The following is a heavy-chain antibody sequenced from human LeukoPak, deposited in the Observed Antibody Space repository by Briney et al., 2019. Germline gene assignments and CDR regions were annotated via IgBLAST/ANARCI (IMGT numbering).Heavy chain of an antibody. CDR2: IYYSGST. V-gene: IGHV4-30-4*08. D-gene: IGHD3-3*01. CDR3: ARVGFDDFWSGYLISDAFDI. J-gene: IGHJ3*02. CDR1: GGSISSGDYY. Sequence: PSQTLSRTCTVSGGSISSGDYYWSWIRQPPGKGLEWIGYIYYSGSTYYNPSLKSRVTISVDTSKNQFSLKLSSVTAADTAVYYCARVGFDDFWSGYLISDAFDIWGQGTMVTVSS.